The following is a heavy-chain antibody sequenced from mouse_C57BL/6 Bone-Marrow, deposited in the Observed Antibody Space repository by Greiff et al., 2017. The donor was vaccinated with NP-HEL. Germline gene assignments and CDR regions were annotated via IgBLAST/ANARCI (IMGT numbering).Heavy chain of an antibody. V-gene: IGHV1-49*01. CDR3: ARSRDFYYGRNYYAMDY. CDR2: FTMYSDAT. Sequence: LQESGAELVRPGSSVKLSCKDSYFAFMASAMHWVKQRPGHCLEWIGSFTMYSDATEYSENFKGKAILTANTSSSTAYMELSSLTSEDSAVYYCARSRDFYYGRNYYAMDYWGQGTSVTVSS. J-gene: IGHJ4*01. D-gene: IGHD1-1*01. CDR1: YFAFMASA.